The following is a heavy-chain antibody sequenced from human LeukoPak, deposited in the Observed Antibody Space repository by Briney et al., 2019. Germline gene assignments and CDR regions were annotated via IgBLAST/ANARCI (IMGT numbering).Heavy chain of an antibody. CDR2: IRNDGGST. V-gene: IGHV3-64D*06. D-gene: IGHD2-8*02. J-gene: IGHJ4*02. CDR3: VKENPCTGTACYPYYFDY. CDR1: GNYW. Sequence: GGSLRLSCAASGNYWMHWVRQAPGKGLEYVSAIRNDGGSTYHADSVKGRFTISRDNSKNTLYLQMSSLRVEDTAVYYCVKENPCTGTACYPYYFDYWGQRTLVTVSS.